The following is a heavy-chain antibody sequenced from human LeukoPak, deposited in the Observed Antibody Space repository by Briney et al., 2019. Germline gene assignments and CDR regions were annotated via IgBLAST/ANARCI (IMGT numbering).Heavy chain of an antibody. CDR2: ISSNGGST. J-gene: IGHJ4*02. CDR1: GFTFSSYA. V-gene: IGHV3-64D*09. D-gene: IGHD3-10*01. Sequence: GGSLRLSCSASGFTFSSYAMHWVRQAPGKGLEYVSTISSNGGSTYYADSVKGRFTISRDNSKNTVYLQMSSLRAEDTAVYYCVKDRYYGSGNYHFDYWGQGTLVTVSS. CDR3: VKDRYYGSGNYHFDY.